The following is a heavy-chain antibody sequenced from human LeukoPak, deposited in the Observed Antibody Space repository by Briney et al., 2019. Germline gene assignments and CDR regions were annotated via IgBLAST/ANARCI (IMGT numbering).Heavy chain of an antibody. CDR3: ARDNRGIVGASFRYYYIDV. CDR1: GGTFSSYA. D-gene: IGHD1-26*01. Sequence: SVKVSCKASGGTFSSYAISWVRQAPGQGLEWMGGIIPIFGTANYAQKFQGRVTITTDESTSTAYMELSSLRSEDTAVYYCARDNRGIVGASFRYYYIDVWGKGTTVTVSS. CDR2: IIPIFGTA. V-gene: IGHV1-69*05. J-gene: IGHJ6*03.